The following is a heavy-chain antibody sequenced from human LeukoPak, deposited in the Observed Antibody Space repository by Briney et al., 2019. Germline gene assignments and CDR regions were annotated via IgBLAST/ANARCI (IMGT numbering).Heavy chain of an antibody. CDR3: ARLILGSSGWYFDS. Sequence: SETLSLTCTVSGYSLSSGYYWGWIRPPPGKGLEWIGSIYHSESADYNPSLKSRVTISVDTSKNQFSLKLSSVTAADTAVYYCARLILGSSGWYFDSWGQGTLVTVSS. J-gene: IGHJ4*02. CDR2: IYHSESA. D-gene: IGHD6-19*01. V-gene: IGHV4-38-2*02. CDR1: GYSLSSGYY.